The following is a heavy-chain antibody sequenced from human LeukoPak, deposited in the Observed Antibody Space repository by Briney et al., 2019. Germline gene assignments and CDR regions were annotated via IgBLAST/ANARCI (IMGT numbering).Heavy chain of an antibody. V-gene: IGHV3-7*01. J-gene: IGHJ4*02. CDR2: INPDGSEK. CDR1: GFTFSTSW. CDR3: ARYCNGWSFDC. D-gene: IGHD6-19*01. Sequence: GGSLRLSCAASGFTFSTSWMSWVRQAPGKGLEWVANINPDGSEKNYVDSVKGRFTISRDNAQNSLYLQMNSLRAEDTAVYYCARYCNGWSFDCWGQGTLVTVSS.